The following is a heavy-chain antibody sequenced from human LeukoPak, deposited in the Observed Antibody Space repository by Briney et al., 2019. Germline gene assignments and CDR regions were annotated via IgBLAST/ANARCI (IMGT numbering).Heavy chain of an antibody. V-gene: IGHV3-23*01. CDR2: ISGRGGST. CDR1: GFTFSSYA. J-gene: IGHJ4*02. D-gene: IGHD1-26*01. Sequence: GGSLRLSCAASGFTFSSYAMSWVRQAPGKGLEWVSAISGRGGSTYYADSVKGRFTISRDNSKNTLYLQMNSLRAEDTAVYYCAKAGGDGTYYGDYWGQGTLVTVSS. CDR3: AKAGGDGTYYGDY.